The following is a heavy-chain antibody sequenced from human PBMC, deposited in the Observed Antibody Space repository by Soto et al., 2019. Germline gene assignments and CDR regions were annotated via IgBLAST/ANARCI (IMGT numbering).Heavy chain of an antibody. CDR1: GVSISSSNR. CDR2: IYHSGST. Sequence: QVHLQESGPGLVKPSGTLSLTCAVSGVSISSSNRWSWCRQPPGKGLEWVGEIYHSGSTNYNPSLKSRVTISVDKAKNQFSLKLSSVTAADTSVYYCALSSGASFYWGQGTLVTVSS. CDR3: ALSSGASFY. J-gene: IGHJ4*02. V-gene: IGHV4-4*02. D-gene: IGHD2-15*01.